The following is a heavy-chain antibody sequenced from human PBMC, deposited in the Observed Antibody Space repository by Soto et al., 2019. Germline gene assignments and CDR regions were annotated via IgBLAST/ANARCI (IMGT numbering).Heavy chain of an antibody. CDR1: GVSVSTNY. D-gene: IGHD3-3*01. V-gene: IGHV3-53*01. CDR2: IYVDDNT. J-gene: IGHJ1*01. Sequence: PGGSLRLACAASGVSVSTNYMTWVRQAPGKGLEWVSLIYVDDNTHYANSVKGRFTISRDNSKNILYLQMNSLRAEDTAVYYCSRYPFGVLSDGVVFRGQRTSVTVSS. CDR3: SRYPFGVLSDGVVF.